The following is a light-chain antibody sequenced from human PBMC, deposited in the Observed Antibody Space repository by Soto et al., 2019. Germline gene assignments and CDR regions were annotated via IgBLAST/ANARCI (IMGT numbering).Light chain of an antibody. Sequence: EIVMTQSPATLSVSPGESATLSCRASQSVSSNLAWHQQKPGQAPRILMYDASTRATGISARFSGSGSGTEFTLTISSLQSEDFAVYYCQQYNTWPPITFGQGTRLEIK. CDR3: QQYNTWPPIT. J-gene: IGKJ5*01. CDR2: DAS. V-gene: IGKV3-15*01. CDR1: QSVSSN.